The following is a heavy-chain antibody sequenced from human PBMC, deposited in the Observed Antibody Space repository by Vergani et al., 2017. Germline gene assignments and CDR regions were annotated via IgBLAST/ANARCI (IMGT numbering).Heavy chain of an antibody. CDR2: IYWDDDK. CDR3: AHSPNYDILTGSPGWFDP. D-gene: IGHD3-9*01. Sequence: QITLKESGPTLGKPTQTLTLTCTFSGFSLSTSGVGVGWIRQPPGKALEWLALIYWDDDKRYSPSLKSRLTITKDTSKNQVVLTMTNMDPVDTATYYCAHSPNYDILTGSPGWFDPWGQGTLVTVSS. CDR1: GFSLSTSGVG. J-gene: IGHJ5*02. V-gene: IGHV2-5*02.